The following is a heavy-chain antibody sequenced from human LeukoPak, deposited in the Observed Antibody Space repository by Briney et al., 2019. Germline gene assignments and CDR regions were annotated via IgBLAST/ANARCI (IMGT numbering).Heavy chain of an antibody. Sequence: ASVKVSCKASGYTFTSYGISWVRQAPGQGLEWMGWISAYNGNTNAAQQVQGRVTMTTDTSTSTAYMELRRLRSDDTAVYYCARERLDGSGSSYFDYWGQGTLVTVSS. V-gene: IGHV1-18*01. CDR1: GYTFTSYG. CDR2: ISAYNGNT. J-gene: IGHJ4*02. D-gene: IGHD3-10*01. CDR3: ARERLDGSGSSYFDY.